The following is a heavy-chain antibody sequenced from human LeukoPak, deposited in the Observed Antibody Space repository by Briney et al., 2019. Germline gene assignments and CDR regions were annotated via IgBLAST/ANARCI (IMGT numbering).Heavy chain of an antibody. V-gene: IGHV3-23*01. D-gene: IGHD3-9*01. CDR3: FKQKTAYEILTGYSYFDY. CDR2: ISGSGGST. J-gene: IGHJ4*02. Sequence: PGGSLRLSCAASGFTFDDYAMHWVRQAPGKCLEWVSAISGSGGSTYYADSVKGRFTISRDNSKNTLYLQMNSLRAEDTAVFFFFKQKTAYEILTGYSYFDYWGQGTLVTVSS. CDR1: GFTFDDYA.